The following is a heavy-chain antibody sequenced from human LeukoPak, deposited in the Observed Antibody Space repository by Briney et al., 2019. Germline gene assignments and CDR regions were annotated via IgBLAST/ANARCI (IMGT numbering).Heavy chain of an antibody. CDR2: IYYSGST. D-gene: IGHD3-3*01. CDR1: GGSISSGDDY. J-gene: IGHJ4*02. Sequence: SETLSLTCTVSGGSISSGDDYWSWIRQPPGKGLEWIGYIYYSGSTYYNPSLKSRVTISVDTSKNQFSLKLSSVTAADTAVYYCARARYDFWSGYYYYFDYWGQGTLVTVSS. V-gene: IGHV4-30-4*01. CDR3: ARARYDFWSGYYYYFDY.